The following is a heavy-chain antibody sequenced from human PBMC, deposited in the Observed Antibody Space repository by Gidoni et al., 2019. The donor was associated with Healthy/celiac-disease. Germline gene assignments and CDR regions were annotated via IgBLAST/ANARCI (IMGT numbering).Heavy chain of an antibody. CDR2: ISGDGGST. CDR3: AKDFTIFGVVIADGMDV. CDR1: GFAFDDYT. D-gene: IGHD3-3*01. J-gene: IGHJ6*02. Sequence: EVQLVESGGVVVQPGGSMRLSCAASGFAFDDYTMHWVRQSPGKGLEWVSLISGDGGSTYYADSVKGRFTISRDNSKNSLYLQMNSLRTEDTALYYCAKDFTIFGVVIADGMDVWGQGTTVTVSS. V-gene: IGHV3-43*01.